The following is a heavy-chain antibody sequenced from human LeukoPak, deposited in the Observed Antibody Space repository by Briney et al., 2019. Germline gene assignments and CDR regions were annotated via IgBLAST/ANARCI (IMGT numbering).Heavy chain of an antibody. CDR2: IYYSGST. Sequence: PSETLYLTCTVSGGSISSGGYYWSWIRQPPGKGLEWIGYIYYSGSTNYNPSLKSRVTISVDTSKNQFSLKLSSVTAADTAVYYYARRGHYYYYGMDVWGQGTTVTVSS. J-gene: IGHJ6*02. V-gene: IGHV4-61*08. CDR1: GGSISSGGYY. CDR3: ARRGHYYYYGMDV.